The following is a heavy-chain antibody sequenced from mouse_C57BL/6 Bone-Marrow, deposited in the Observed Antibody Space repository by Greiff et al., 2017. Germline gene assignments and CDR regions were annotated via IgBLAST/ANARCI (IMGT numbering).Heavy chain of an antibody. D-gene: IGHD4-1*01. CDR2: IYPGDGDT. CDR3: ARSIVGV. V-gene: IGHV1-82*01. J-gene: IGHJ2*01. Sequence: VQLQESGPELVKPGASVKISCKASGYAFSSSWMNWVKQRPGKGLEWIGRIYPGDGDTNYNGKFKGKATLTADKSSSTAYMQLSSLTSEDSAVYFWARSIVGVWGQGTTLTVSS. CDR1: GYAFSSSW.